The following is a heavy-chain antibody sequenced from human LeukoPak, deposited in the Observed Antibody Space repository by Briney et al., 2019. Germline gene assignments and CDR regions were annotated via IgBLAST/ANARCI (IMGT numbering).Heavy chain of an antibody. J-gene: IGHJ4*02. CDR2: ISYSGST. CDR1: GXSISSYY. V-gene: IGHV4-59*08. Sequence: SETLSLTCTVSGXSISSYYWSWIRQPPGKGLEWIAYISYSGSTNYNPSLKSRVTISADTSKNQVSLTLSSVTAADTAVYYCARHPELYFFDYWGQGTLVTVSS. D-gene: IGHD3-10*01. CDR3: ARHPELYFFDY.